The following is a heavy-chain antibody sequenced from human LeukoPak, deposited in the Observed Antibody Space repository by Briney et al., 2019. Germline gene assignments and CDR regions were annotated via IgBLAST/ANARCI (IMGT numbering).Heavy chain of an antibody. Sequence: GGSLRLSCVASGFIFSTSAMNWVRQAPGKGPDWVSSITDDGGATYYSDSVKGRFTISRDNSKNTLYLQMHSLRAEDTAIYYCAKGRLVFSDYWGQGTLVTVSS. CDR3: AKGRLVFSDY. J-gene: IGHJ4*02. CDR1: GFIFSTSA. D-gene: IGHD2-21*02. CDR2: ITDDGGAT. V-gene: IGHV3-23*01.